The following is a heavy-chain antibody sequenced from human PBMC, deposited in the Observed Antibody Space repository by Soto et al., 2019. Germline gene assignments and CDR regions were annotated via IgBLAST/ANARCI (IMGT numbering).Heavy chain of an antibody. Sequence: QVQLVQSGAEVKKPGSSVKVSCRASGGTFSIYAISWVRQAPGQGLEWKGGIIPIFGTANYAQKFQGRVTSTADESTSTAYMELSSLRSEDTAVYYCARDRFCSGGSCYSLGWFDPWGQGTLVTVSS. D-gene: IGHD2-15*01. J-gene: IGHJ5*02. CDR3: ARDRFCSGGSCYSLGWFDP. CDR1: GGTFSIYA. V-gene: IGHV1-69*01. CDR2: IIPIFGTA.